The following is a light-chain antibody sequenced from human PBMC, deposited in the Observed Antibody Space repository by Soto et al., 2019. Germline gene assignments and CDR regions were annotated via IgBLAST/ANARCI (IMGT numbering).Light chain of an antibody. CDR3: TSYTSSSTLV. V-gene: IGLV2-14*01. CDR2: DVS. CDR1: SNDVGGYNF. J-gene: IGLJ3*02. Sequence: QSVLTQPASVSGSPGQSITTSCTGTSNDVGGYNFVSWYQQHPGKAPKLMIYDVSNRPSGVSNRFSGSKSGNTASLTISGLLAEDEADYYCTSYTSSSTLVFGGGTKLTVL.